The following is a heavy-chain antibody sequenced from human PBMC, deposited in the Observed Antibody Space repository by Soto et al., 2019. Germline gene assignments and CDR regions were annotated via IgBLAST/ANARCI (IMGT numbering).Heavy chain of an antibody. D-gene: IGHD1-7*01. CDR3: AREEPTSTGTTWGVGYYGMDV. CDR2: INPNSGGT. V-gene: IGHV1-2*04. J-gene: IGHJ6*02. Sequence: ASVKVSCKASGYTFTGYYMHWVRQAPGQGLEWMGWINPNSGGTNYAQKFQGWVTMTRDTSISTAYMELSRLRSDDTAVYYCAREEPTSTGTTWGVGYYGMDVWGQGTTATVSS. CDR1: GYTFTGYY.